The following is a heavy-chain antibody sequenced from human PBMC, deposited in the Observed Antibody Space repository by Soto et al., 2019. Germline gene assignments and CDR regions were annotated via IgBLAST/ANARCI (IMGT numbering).Heavy chain of an antibody. V-gene: IGHV3-30*03. D-gene: IGHD5-18*01. CDR3: ARDFGHSYGFYNYFNY. CDR2: ISYDGSDK. Sequence: GSLRLSCAASGFTFSYYGIHWVRQAPGKGLEWVALISYDGSDKYYADSVRGRFTISRDNSENTLYLLMNGLRAEDTAVYYCARDFGHSYGFYNYFNYWGQGTLVTVSS. J-gene: IGHJ4*02. CDR1: GFTFSYYG.